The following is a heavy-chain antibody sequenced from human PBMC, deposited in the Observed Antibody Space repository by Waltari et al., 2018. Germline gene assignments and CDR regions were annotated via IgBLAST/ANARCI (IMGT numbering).Heavy chain of an antibody. J-gene: IGHJ4*02. D-gene: IGHD6-19*01. V-gene: IGHV4-39*07. CDR2: IYYSGST. CDR1: GGSLSSSSYY. Sequence: QLQLQESGPGLVKPSETLSLTCTVSGGSLSSSSYYWGWIRQPPGKGLEWIGSIYYSGSTYYNPSLKSRVTISVDTSKNQFSLKLSSVTAADTAVYYCAREVAVAGTVGYWGQGTLVTVSS. CDR3: AREVAVAGTVGY.